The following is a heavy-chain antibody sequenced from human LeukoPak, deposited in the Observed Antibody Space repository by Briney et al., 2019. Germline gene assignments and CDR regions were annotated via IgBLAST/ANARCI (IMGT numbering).Heavy chain of an antibody. V-gene: IGHV4-30-4*01. J-gene: IGHJ4*02. Sequence: SQTLSLTCTVSGDSISSGNHYWSWIRQPPGKGVEWIVYISYSGTTYYSASHKSRVTISVDTSTNQFSLKLVSVTAADTAVYYCAREDSSHFWDYWGQGTLVTVSS. CDR3: AREDSSHFWDY. D-gene: IGHD2-15*01. CDR1: GDSISSGNHY. CDR2: ISYSGTT.